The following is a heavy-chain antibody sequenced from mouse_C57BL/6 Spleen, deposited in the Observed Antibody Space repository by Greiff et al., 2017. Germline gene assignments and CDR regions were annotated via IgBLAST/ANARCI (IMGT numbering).Heavy chain of an antibody. CDR2: IDPSDSYT. CDR3: AIWDVGNYFDY. J-gene: IGHJ2*01. V-gene: IGHV1-69*01. Sequence: VQLQQPGAELVLPGASVKLSCKASGYTFTSYWMHWVKQRPGQGLEWIGEIDPSDSYTNYNQKFQGKSTLTVDKSSSTAYMQLSSLTSEDSVVYYCAIWDVGNYFDYWGQGTTLTVSS. CDR1: GYTFTSYW. D-gene: IGHD4-1*01.